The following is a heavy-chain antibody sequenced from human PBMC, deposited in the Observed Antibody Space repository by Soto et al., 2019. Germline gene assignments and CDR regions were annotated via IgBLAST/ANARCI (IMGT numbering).Heavy chain of an antibody. CDR1: GFTFSSYS. CDR3: ARHPERIAQIGWFDP. D-gene: IGHD6-13*01. Sequence: EVQLVESGGGLVQPGGSLRLSCAASGFTFSSYSMNWVRQAPGKGLEWVSYISSSSSTIYYADSVKGRFTISRDNDKNSLYLQMNSLRAEDTAVYYCARHPERIAQIGWFDPGGQGTLVTVSS. J-gene: IGHJ5*02. CDR2: ISSSSSTI. V-gene: IGHV3-48*01.